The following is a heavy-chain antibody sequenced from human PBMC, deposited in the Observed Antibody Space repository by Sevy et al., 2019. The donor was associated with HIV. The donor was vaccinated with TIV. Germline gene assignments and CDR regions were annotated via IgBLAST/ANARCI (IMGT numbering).Heavy chain of an antibody. CDR1: GGSISSYY. J-gene: IGHJ5*02. V-gene: IGHV4-4*07. CDR3: ARDFVGSYDDYSVWWFDP. CDR2: IYTSGST. Sequence: SETLSLTCTVSGGSISSYYWSWIRQPAGKGLEWIGRIYTSGSTNYNPSLKSRVTMSVDTSKNQFSLKLSSVTAADTAVYYCARDFVGSYDDYSVWWFDPWGQRTLVTVSS. D-gene: IGHD4-17*01.